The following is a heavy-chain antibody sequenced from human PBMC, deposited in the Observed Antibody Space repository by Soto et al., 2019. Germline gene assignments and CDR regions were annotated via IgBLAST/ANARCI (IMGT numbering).Heavy chain of an antibody. D-gene: IGHD1-1*01. J-gene: IGHJ4*02. CDR2: ISAYNGNT. Sequence: QVQLVQSGAEVKKPGASVKVSCKASGYTFTNYGISWVRQAPGQGLEWVGWISAYNGNTNYAQKLQGRVTLTTNTSLSTAYMEVRSLRSDDTAVYYCAKTIGNDYWGQGTLVTVSS. CDR1: GYTFTNYG. V-gene: IGHV1-18*01. CDR3: AKTIGNDY.